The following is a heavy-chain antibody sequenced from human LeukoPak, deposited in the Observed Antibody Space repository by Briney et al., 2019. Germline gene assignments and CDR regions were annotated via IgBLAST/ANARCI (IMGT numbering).Heavy chain of an antibody. Sequence: SETLSLTCAVYGGSFSGYYWSWIRQPPGKGLEWIGEINHSGSTNYNPSLKSRVTISVDTSKNQFSLKLSSVTAADTAVYYCARGRAAMVDYCGQGTLVTVSS. J-gene: IGHJ4*02. V-gene: IGHV4-34*01. CDR3: ARGRAAMVDY. CDR1: GGSFSGYY. CDR2: INHSGST. D-gene: IGHD5-18*01.